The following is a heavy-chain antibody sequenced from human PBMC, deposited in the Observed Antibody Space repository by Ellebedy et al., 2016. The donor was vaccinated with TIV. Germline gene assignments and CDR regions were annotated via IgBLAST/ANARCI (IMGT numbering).Heavy chain of an antibody. J-gene: IGHJ4*02. V-gene: IGHV3-15*01. CDR2: IKSKTDGETT. Sequence: GESLKISCAASGFTFTNAWISWVRQAPGKGLEWVGRIKSKTDGETTDYAAPVKGRFTISRDDSKNTLYLQMNSLRDEDTAVYFCATVRDGVWYADCWGQGTLVTVSS. CDR3: ATVRDGVWYADC. D-gene: IGHD6-19*01. CDR1: GFTFTNAW.